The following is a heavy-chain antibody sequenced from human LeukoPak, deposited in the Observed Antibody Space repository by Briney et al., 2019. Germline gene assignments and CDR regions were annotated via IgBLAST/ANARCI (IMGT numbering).Heavy chain of an antibody. CDR2: ITNTGVYT. Sequence: PGGSLRLSCAASGFTFSTYGVYWVRQAPGKGLEWVSSITNTGVYTYYTDSLKGRFTISRDNANNSLYLQINSLSAEDTAIYYCARQPQVAHFDYWGQGTLVSVSS. CDR1: GFTFSTYG. CDR3: ARQPQVAHFDY. V-gene: IGHV3-21*01. D-gene: IGHD2-15*01. J-gene: IGHJ4*02.